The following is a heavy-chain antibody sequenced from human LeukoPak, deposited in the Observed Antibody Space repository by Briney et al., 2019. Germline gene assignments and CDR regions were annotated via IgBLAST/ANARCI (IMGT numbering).Heavy chain of an antibody. J-gene: IGHJ4*02. Sequence: SETLSLTCAVYGGSFSGYYWSWIGQPPGKGLEWIGKINHSGSTNYNPSLKSRVTISVDTSKNQFSLKLSSVTAADTAVYYCARGILLWFGELLYFDYWGQGTLVTVSS. D-gene: IGHD3-10*01. CDR1: GGSFSGYY. V-gene: IGHV4-34*01. CDR3: ARGILLWFGELLYFDY. CDR2: INHSGST.